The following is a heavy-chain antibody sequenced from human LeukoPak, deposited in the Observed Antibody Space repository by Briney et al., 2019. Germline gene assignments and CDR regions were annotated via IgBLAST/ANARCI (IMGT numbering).Heavy chain of an antibody. CDR3: ARTPLRYFDWLLSYYYYGMDV. D-gene: IGHD3-9*01. CDR1: GFTFSSYW. V-gene: IGHV3-7*01. J-gene: IGHJ6*02. Sequence: GGSLRLSCAASGFTFSSYWMTWVRQAPGKGLEWVANMNLDGSEKYYVDSVKGRFIISRDNAKNSLFLQMNSLIAEDTAVYYCARTPLRYFDWLLSYYYYGMDVWGQGTTVTVSS. CDR2: MNLDGSEK.